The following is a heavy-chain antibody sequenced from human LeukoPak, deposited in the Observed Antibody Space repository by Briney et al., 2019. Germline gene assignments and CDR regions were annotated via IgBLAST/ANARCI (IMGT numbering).Heavy chain of an antibody. CDR3: AKDERFPLMEV. CDR2: IRSGGNTK. V-gene: IGHV3-30*02. Sequence: PGGSLRLSCAASGFAFNIYAMHWVRQAPGKGLEWITFIRSGGNTKYYADSVKGRFTVSRDNSKKTLYLQMNDLRDDDTAVYYCAKDERFPLMEVWGRGTTITVSS. CDR1: GFAFNIYA. J-gene: IGHJ6*03. D-gene: IGHD3-3*01.